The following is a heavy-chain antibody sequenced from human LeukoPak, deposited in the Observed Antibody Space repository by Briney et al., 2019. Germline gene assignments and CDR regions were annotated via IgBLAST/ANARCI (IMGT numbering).Heavy chain of an antibody. D-gene: IGHD3-22*01. CDR2: INPNSGGT. Sequence: ASAKVSCKASGCTFTGYYMHWVRQAPGQGLEWMGWINPNSGGTNYAQKFQGRVTMTRDTSISTAYMELSRLRSDDTAVYYCARRGYYYDSSGYQAPEYYFDYWGQGTLVTVSS. V-gene: IGHV1-2*02. J-gene: IGHJ4*02. CDR3: ARRGYYYDSSGYQAPEYYFDY. CDR1: GCTFTGYY.